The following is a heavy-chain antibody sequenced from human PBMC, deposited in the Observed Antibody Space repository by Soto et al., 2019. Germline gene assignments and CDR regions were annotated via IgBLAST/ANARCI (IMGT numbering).Heavy chain of an antibody. CDR2: IYHSGST. J-gene: IGHJ6*02. CDR1: GGSISSGGYY. Sequence: TSETLSLTCTVSGGSISSGGYYWSWVRQPPGKGLEWIGEIYHSGSTNYNPSLKSRVTISVDKSKNQFSLKLSSVTAADTAVYYCARVSGSYYYGMDVWGQGITVTVSS. D-gene: IGHD1-26*01. V-gene: IGHV4-39*07. CDR3: ARVSGSYYYGMDV.